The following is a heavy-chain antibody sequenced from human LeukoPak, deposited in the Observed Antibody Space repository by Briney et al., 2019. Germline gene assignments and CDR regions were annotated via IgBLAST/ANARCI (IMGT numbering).Heavy chain of an antibody. D-gene: IGHD4-17*01. V-gene: IGHV3-21*01. J-gene: IGHJ4*02. CDR2: ISSSSSYI. CDR3: ARGDYDHFDY. CDR1: GFTFSSYS. Sequence: GGSLRLSCAASGFTFSSYSMNWARQAPGKGLEWVSSISSSSSYIYHADSVKGRFTISRDNAKNSLYLQMNSLRAEDTAVYYCARGDYDHFDYWGQGTLVTVSS.